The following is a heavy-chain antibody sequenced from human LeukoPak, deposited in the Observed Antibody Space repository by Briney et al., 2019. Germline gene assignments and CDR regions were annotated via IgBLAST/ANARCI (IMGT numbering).Heavy chain of an antibody. CDR3: ARVRGGPFDY. CDR2: IIPILGIA. V-gene: IGHV1-69*04. D-gene: IGHD2-15*01. Sequence: SVKVSCKASGYTFNSFGISWVRQAPGQGLEWMGRIIPILGIANYAQKFQGRVTITADKSTSTAYMELSSLRSEDTAVYYCARVRGGPFDYWGQGTLVTVSS. J-gene: IGHJ4*02. CDR1: GYTFNSFG.